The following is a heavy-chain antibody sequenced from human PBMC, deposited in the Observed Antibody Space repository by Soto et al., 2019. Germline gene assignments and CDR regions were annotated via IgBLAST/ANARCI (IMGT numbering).Heavy chain of an antibody. CDR2: VIPIFGTA. J-gene: IGHJ3*02. Sequence: SVKVSCKASGGTFSSYAISWVRQAPGQGLEWMGGVIPIFGTANYAQKFQGRVTITADESTSTAYMELRSLRSDDTAVYYCARDWKYYYDSSGYYRGNDVFDIWGQGTMVTVSS. V-gene: IGHV1-69*13. D-gene: IGHD3-22*01. CDR1: GGTFSSYA. CDR3: ARDWKYYYDSSGYYRGNDVFDI.